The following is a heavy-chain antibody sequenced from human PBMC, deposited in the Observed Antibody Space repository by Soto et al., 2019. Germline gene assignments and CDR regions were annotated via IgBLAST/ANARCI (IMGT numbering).Heavy chain of an antibody. CDR3: ARDTSAGVDY. CDR1: GFSFSTYG. V-gene: IGHV3-33*01. Sequence: QVQLVESGGRVVQPGTSLRLSCAVSGFSFSTYGMHWVRQAPGKGLEWVAVIWHNGNNKYYADSVKGRLTISRDNSKNTLSLQMNSLRDEDTAVYYCARDTSAGVDYWGQGTLVTVSS. D-gene: IGHD2-15*01. J-gene: IGHJ4*02. CDR2: IWHNGNNK.